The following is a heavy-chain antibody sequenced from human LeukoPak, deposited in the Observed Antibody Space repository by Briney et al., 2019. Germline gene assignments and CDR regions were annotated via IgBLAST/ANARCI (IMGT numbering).Heavy chain of an antibody. J-gene: IGHJ6*03. CDR3: AREPLDYYYYMDV. Sequence: ASVKVSCKASGYTFTGYYMHWVRQAPGQGLEWMGWINPNSGGTNYAQKFQGRVTITADKSTSTAYMELSSLRSEDTAVYYCAREPLDYYYYMDVWGKGTTVTVSS. CDR1: GYTFTGYY. V-gene: IGHV1-2*02. D-gene: IGHD1-1*01. CDR2: INPNSGGT.